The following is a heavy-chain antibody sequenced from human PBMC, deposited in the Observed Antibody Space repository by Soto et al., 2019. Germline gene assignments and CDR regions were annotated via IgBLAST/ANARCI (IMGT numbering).Heavy chain of an antibody. D-gene: IGHD2-15*01. CDR2: INPESTTI. CDR1: GIDLSIYW. CDR3: TKDTFGGRDS. V-gene: IGHV3-74*01. Sequence: EAQLVESGGGLVQPGGSLRFSCTGSGIDLSIYWMHWVRQAPGKGLVWVSRINPESTTISYADSVKGRFTISRDNAENTLFLHMNSLSAEDTGVYYCTKDTFGGRDSWGQGTLVTVSS. J-gene: IGHJ4*02.